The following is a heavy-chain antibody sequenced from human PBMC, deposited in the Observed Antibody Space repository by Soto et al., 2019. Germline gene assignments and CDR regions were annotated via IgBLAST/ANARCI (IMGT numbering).Heavy chain of an antibody. D-gene: IGHD3-16*02. J-gene: IGHJ3*02. CDR2: ISYDGSNK. Sequence: QVQLVESGGGVVQPGRSLRLSCAASGFSFSNYAMHWVRQAPGKGLEWVAVISYDGSNKYYADSVKGRFTISRDNSKNTLYLQMNNLRTEDTAVYYCATVRGYRQDFDAFDIWGQRTMVTVSS. V-gene: IGHV3-30-3*01. CDR1: GFSFSNYA. CDR3: ATVRGYRQDFDAFDI.